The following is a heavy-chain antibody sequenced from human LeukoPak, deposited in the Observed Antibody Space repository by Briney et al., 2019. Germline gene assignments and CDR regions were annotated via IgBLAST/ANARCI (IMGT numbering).Heavy chain of an antibody. V-gene: IGHV4-34*01. D-gene: IGHD3-10*01. Sequence: PSETLSLTCAVYGGSFSGYYWSWIRQPPGKGLEWIGEINHSGSTNYNPSLKSRVTISVDTSKNQFSLKLSSVTAADTAVYYCARRGKNYYGSGSYYKFHYYYYMDVWGKGTTVTISS. CDR2: INHSGST. CDR3: ARRGKNYYGSGSYYKFHYYYYMDV. CDR1: GGSFSGYY. J-gene: IGHJ6*03.